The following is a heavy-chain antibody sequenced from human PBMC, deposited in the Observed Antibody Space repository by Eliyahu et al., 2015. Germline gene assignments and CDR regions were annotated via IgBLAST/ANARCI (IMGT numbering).Heavy chain of an antibody. CDR2: IWYDGTKT. V-gene: IGHV3-33*01. D-gene: IGHD6-19*01. CDR3: ARDGTSAFSSGVGD. CDR1: GFXFSXYG. Sequence: QVQLVESGGGVVQPGRSLRLSCAASGFXFSXYGMHWVRQAPGKGLEWVALIWYDGTKTYYADSVKGRFTISRDNSKNTLDLQMNSLRVEDTAVYYCARDGTSAFSSGVGDWGQGTLVTVAS. J-gene: IGHJ4*02.